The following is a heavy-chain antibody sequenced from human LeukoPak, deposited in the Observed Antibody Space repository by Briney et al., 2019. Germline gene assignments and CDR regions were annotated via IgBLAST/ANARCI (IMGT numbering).Heavy chain of an antibody. D-gene: IGHD2-2*01. CDR1: GFTFSSYA. CDR2: IIGSGRDT. CDR3: AKSHTSSYEEN. J-gene: IGHJ4*02. Sequence: PGGSLRLSCAASGFTFSSYAMNWVRQAPGKRLEWVSSIIGSGRDTYYADSVKGRITISRDNSKNTVYLQMNSLRAEDTALYYCAKSHTSSYEENWGQGTLVTVSS. V-gene: IGHV3-23*01.